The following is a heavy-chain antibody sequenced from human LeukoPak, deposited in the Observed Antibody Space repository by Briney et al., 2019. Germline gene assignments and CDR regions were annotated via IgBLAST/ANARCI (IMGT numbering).Heavy chain of an antibody. J-gene: IGHJ4*02. V-gene: IGHV1-8*02. D-gene: IGHD1-14*01. CDR3: ARGHRIDFDY. CDR2: INPNSGNT. CDR1: GYTFTGYY. Sequence: ASVKVSCKASGYTFTGYYMHWVRQAPGQGLEWMGWINPNSGNTGYAQKFQGRVTMTRNTSISTAYMELSSLRSEDTAVYYCARGHRIDFDYWGQGTLVTVSS.